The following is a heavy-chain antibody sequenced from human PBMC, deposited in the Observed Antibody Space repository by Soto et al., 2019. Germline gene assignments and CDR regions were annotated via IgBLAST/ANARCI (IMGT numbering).Heavy chain of an antibody. J-gene: IGHJ5*02. CDR1: GFTFSSYG. V-gene: IGHV3-30*18. CDR2: ISYDGSNK. Sequence: GGSLRLSCAASGFTFSSYGMHWVRQAPGKGLEWVAVISYDGSNKYYADSVKGRFTISRDNSKNTLYLQMNSLRAEDTAVYYCAKDRSSSGWYRLGYNWFDPWGQGTLVTVSS. CDR3: AKDRSSSGWYRLGYNWFDP. D-gene: IGHD6-19*01.